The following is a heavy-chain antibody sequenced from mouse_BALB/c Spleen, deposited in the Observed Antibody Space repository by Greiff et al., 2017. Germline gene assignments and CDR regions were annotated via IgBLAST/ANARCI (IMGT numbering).Heavy chain of an antibody. J-gene: IGHJ3*01. CDR2: ISDGGSYT. Sequence: EVKLVESGGGLVKPGGSLKLSCAASGFTFSDYYMYWVRQTPEKRLEWVATISDGGSYTYYPDSVKGRFTISRDNAKNNLYLQMSSLKSEDTAMYYCARDQYGNSFAYWGQGTLVTVSA. V-gene: IGHV5-4*02. CDR1: GFTFSDYY. D-gene: IGHD2-10*02. CDR3: ARDQYGNSFAY.